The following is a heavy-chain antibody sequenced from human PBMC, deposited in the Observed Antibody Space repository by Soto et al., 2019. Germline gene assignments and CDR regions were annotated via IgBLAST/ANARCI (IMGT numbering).Heavy chain of an antibody. CDR3: ARDSGPHSSSSEAYYYYMDV. J-gene: IGHJ6*03. CDR2: ISSSSSTI. V-gene: IGHV3-48*01. CDR1: GFTFSSYS. Sequence: EVQLVESGGGLVQPGGSLRLSCAASGFTFSSYSMNWVRQAPGKGLEWVSYISSSSSTIYYADSVKGRFTISRDNAKNSLNLQMNSLRAEDTAVYYCARDSGPHSSSSEAYYYYMDVWGKGTTVTVSS. D-gene: IGHD6-6*01.